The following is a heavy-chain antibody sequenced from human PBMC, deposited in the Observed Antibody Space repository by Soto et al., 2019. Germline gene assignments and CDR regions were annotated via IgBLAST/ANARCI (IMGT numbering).Heavy chain of an antibody. CDR2: FDPEDGET. J-gene: IGHJ6*02. Sequence: GASVKVSCKVSGYTLTELSMHWVRQAPGKGLEWMGGFDPEDGETIYAQKFQGRVTMTEDTSTDTAYMELSSLRSEDTAVYYCATMRPGKATLYYYYGMGVWGQGTTVTVSS. D-gene: IGHD5-12*01. CDR1: GYTLTELS. CDR3: ATMRPGKATLYYYYGMGV. V-gene: IGHV1-24*01.